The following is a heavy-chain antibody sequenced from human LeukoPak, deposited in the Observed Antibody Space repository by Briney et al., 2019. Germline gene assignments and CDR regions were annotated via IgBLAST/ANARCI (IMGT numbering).Heavy chain of an antibody. Sequence: AASVKVSCKASGGTFSSYSMNWVRQAPGQGLEWMGGIIPMFSKTNYAQKFEGRITITLDQSTATTYLELSSLRPEDTAFYYCARVVDGYNHGDDIWGHGTLVTVSS. V-gene: IGHV1-69*13. D-gene: IGHD5-24*01. CDR1: GGTFSSYS. CDR2: IIPMFSKT. CDR3: ARVVDGYNHGDDI. J-gene: IGHJ4*01.